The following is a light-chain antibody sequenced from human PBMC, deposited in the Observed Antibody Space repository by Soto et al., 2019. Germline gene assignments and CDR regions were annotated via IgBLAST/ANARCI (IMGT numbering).Light chain of an antibody. J-gene: IGKJ5*01. Sequence: VLSQSPVSLPGPPGKPASISCSTIPCHLXANQYISLDWDRQEPGQCPQLLIYLGPNRACGVPDRFSGSGSGTDFTLRISRVEAEYVGVFYCMHALQNPSITFFGQGTRLEIK. V-gene: IGKV2-28*01. CDR3: MHALQNPSITF. CDR1: PCHLXANQYIS. CDR2: LGP.